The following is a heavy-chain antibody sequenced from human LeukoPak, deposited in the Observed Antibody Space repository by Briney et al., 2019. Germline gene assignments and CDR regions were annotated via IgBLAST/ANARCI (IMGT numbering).Heavy chain of an antibody. V-gene: IGHV4-39*01. CDR1: GGSLSSSHYY. CDR3: ASLLIYCSSTSCHSDY. CDR2: IYYSGIT. D-gene: IGHD2-2*01. Sequence: PSETLSLTCTVSGGSLSSSHYYWGWIRQPPGKGLEWIGSIYYSGITYYNPSLKSRVTISVDTSNNQFSLKLSSVTAADTAMYYCASLLIYCSSTSCHSDYWGQGTLVTVSS. J-gene: IGHJ4*02.